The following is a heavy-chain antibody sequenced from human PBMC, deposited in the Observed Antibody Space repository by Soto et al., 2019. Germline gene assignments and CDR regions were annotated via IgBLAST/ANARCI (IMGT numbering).Heavy chain of an antibody. J-gene: IGHJ6*02. D-gene: IGHD6-13*01. CDR1: GGSFSGYY. CDR2: INHSGST. V-gene: IGHV4-34*01. Sequence: LCLTCAVYGGSFSGYYWSWIRQPPGKGLEWIGEINHSGSTNYNPSLKSRVTISVDTSKNQFSLKLSSVTAADTAVYYCARGSSSWYGYYYYYGMDVWGQGTTVTVSS. CDR3: ARGSSSWYGYYYYYGMDV.